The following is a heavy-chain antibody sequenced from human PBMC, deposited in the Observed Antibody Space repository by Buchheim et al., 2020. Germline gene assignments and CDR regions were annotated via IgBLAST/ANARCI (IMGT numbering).Heavy chain of an antibody. CDR3: AKDRVAVANRGFDY. J-gene: IGHJ4*02. CDR2: IRGSGDGA. CDR1: VFTFNGYA. V-gene: IGHV3-23*01. D-gene: IGHD6-19*01. Sequence: VQLLESGGGLVQPGGSLRLSCAASVFTFNGYAMTWVRQAPGKGLEWISTIRGSGDGAYYADSVKGRFTISRDNSKNTVYLQIDGVWAEDSVVYYCAKDRVAVANRGFDYWGQGTL.